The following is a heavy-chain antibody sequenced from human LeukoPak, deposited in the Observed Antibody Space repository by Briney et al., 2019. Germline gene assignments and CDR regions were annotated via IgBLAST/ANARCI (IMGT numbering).Heavy chain of an antibody. V-gene: IGHV7-4-1*02. CDR2: INTNTGNP. D-gene: IGHD6-19*01. Sequence: ASVKVSCKASGVTLKAYAITWVRQAPGQGLEWMGWINTNTGNPTYAQGFTGRFVFSLDTSVSTAYLQISSLKAEDTAVYYCARAPTGIAVAAYYFDYWGQGTLVTVSS. J-gene: IGHJ4*02. CDR1: GVTLKAYA. CDR3: ARAPTGIAVAAYYFDY.